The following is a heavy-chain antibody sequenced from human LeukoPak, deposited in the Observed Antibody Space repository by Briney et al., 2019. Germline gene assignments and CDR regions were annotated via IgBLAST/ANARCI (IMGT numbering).Heavy chain of an antibody. CDR2: INHSGTI. J-gene: IGHJ4*02. CDR3: ARSPYWTIAARPMDY. Sequence: PSETLSLTCAVYGASFSAYYWSWIRQPPGKGVEWIGEINHSGTINYNASLKSRVTISLHTSKNQFSLRLTYVTAADTAIYYCARSPYWTIAARPMDYWGKGTPVTVSS. CDR1: GASFSAYY. D-gene: IGHD6-6*01. V-gene: IGHV4-34*01.